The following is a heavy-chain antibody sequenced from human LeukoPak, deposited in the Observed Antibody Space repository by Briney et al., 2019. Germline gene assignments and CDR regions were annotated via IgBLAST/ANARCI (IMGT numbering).Heavy chain of an antibody. J-gene: IGHJ6*02. CDR3: ARVAVAGTYYYYGMDV. V-gene: IGHV1-8*01. CDR1: GYTFTIYD. CDR2: MNPNSGNT. D-gene: IGHD6-19*01. Sequence: ASVKVSCKASGYTFTIYDINWVRQATGQGLEWMGWMNPNSGNTGYAQKFQGRVTMTRNTSISTAYMELSSLRSEDTAVYYCARVAVAGTYYYYGMDVWGQGTTVTVSS.